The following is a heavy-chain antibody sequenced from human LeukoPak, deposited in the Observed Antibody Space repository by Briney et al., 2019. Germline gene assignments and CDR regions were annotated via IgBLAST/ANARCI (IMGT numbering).Heavy chain of an antibody. J-gene: IGHJ6*01. CDR2: IWYDGTNK. CDR3: ARENVLGSNYYYYGMDV. Sequence: GGSLRLSCAASGFTFSSYGMHWVRQAPGKGLERVAVIWYDGTNKNYADSVKGRFTISRDNSKNTLSLQMNSLRADDTAVYYCARENVLGSNYYYYGMDVWGQGTTVIVSS. CDR1: GFTFSSYG. D-gene: IGHD3-16*01. V-gene: IGHV3-33*01.